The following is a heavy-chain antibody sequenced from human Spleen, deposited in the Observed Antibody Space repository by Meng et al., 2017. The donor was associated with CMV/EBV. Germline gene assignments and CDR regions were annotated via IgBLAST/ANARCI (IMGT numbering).Heavy chain of an antibody. D-gene: IGHD3-22*01. V-gene: IGHV4-59*01. J-gene: IGHJ4*02. CDR2: VYYSGST. Sequence: SETLSLTCTVSGGSIRSYYWSWIRQSPGKGLEWIGYVYYSGSTDYNPSLKSRVTISVDTSKNQFSLRLSSVTAADTAVYYCARFSSGYYASFFDFWGQGTLVTVSS. CDR3: ARFSSGYYASFFDF. CDR1: GGSIRSYY.